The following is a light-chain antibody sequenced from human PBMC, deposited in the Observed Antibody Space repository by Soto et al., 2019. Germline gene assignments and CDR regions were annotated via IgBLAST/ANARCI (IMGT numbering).Light chain of an antibody. CDR1: QGIRND. J-gene: IGKJ1*01. Sequence: AIQMTQSPSFLSAAVGDRVTITCRASQGIRNDLGWFQQKPGKAPKLLIYAASILESGVPSRFSGSGSGTDFTLTISSLQPEDFATYYCLQDYNYPRTLGQGTKVEIK. V-gene: IGKV1-6*01. CDR2: AAS. CDR3: LQDYNYPRT.